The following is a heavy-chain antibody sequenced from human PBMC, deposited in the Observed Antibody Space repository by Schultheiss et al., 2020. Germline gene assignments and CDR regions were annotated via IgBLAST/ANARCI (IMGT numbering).Heavy chain of an antibody. CDR2: IDYSGST. J-gene: IGHJ6*02. CDR1: GGSISSSSYY. Sequence: SETLSLTCTVSGGSISSSSYYWGWIRQPPGKGLEWIGSIDYSGSTYYNPSLKSRVTISVDTSKNQFSLKLSSVTAADTAVYYCARRSRDFWSGFDYYYYGMDVWGQGTTVTVSS. CDR3: ARRSRDFWSGFDYYYYGMDV. D-gene: IGHD3-3*01. V-gene: IGHV4-39*01.